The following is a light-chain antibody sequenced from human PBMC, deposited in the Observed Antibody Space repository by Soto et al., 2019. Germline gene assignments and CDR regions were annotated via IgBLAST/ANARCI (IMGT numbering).Light chain of an antibody. J-gene: IGKJ1*01. CDR1: QSLLHSDGKTY. Sequence: DIVMTQTPLSLSVTPGQPASISCKSSQSLLHSDGKTYLYWYLQRSGQPPQLLIHEVSNRFSGVXDXSRGSGSGTDFTLEISRVEAEDVGIYYCMQSIQLPRTFGQGTKVEIK. CDR2: EVS. CDR3: MQSIQLPRT. V-gene: IGKV2D-29*01.